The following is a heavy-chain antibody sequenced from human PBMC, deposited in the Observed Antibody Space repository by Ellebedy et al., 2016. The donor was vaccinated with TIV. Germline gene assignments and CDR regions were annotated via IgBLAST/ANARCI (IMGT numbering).Heavy chain of an antibody. Sequence: GESLKISCAASGFTFSTYAMSWVRQAPGRGLEWVSTISGSGGGTYYTDSVKGRFTISRDNSKNTLYLQMNSLRAGDTAIYYCAGLRYFGSGSYSDYWGQGTLVTVSS. CDR3: AGLRYFGSGSYSDY. V-gene: IGHV3-23*01. CDR1: GFTFSTYA. CDR2: ISGSGGGT. J-gene: IGHJ4*02. D-gene: IGHD3-10*01.